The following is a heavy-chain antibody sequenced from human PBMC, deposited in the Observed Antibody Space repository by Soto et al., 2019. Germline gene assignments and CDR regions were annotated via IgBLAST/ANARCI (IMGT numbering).Heavy chain of an antibody. Sequence: QVPLVQSGAEVKKPGASVKVSCEASGYTFIDYYMHWVRQAPGQGFEWMGRISPKSGGTNYAQTFQGRVTMTWDTSLNTAYMQLSSLMSEDTAVYYFARPPGYISDWYYFDLWGQGTLVTVSS. CDR1: GYTFIDYY. CDR2: ISPKSGGT. D-gene: IGHD6-19*01. V-gene: IGHV1-2*02. J-gene: IGHJ4*02. CDR3: ARPPGYISDWYYFDL.